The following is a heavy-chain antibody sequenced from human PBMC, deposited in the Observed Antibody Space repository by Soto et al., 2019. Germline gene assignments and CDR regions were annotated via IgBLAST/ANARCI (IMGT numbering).Heavy chain of an antibody. CDR3: AKVSSSWYAGFFDL. CDR2: LSDSGGSI. D-gene: IGHD6-13*01. J-gene: IGHJ4*02. Sequence: EVQLLESGGGLVQPGGSLRLSCTASGFTFSSHAMTWVRQAPGKGLEWVSGLSDSGGSIYYADSVKGRFHISRDNSMNTLYLQMKTRSAEDTAVYYCAKVSSSWYAGFFDLWGQGTLVTVSS. V-gene: IGHV3-23*01. CDR1: GFTFSSHA.